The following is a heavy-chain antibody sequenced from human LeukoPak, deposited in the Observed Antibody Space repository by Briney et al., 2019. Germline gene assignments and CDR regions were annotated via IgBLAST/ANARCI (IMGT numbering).Heavy chain of an antibody. J-gene: IGHJ4*02. Sequence: GGSLRLSCAASGFTFSSYDMHWVRRATGKGLEWVSAICTAGDTYYPGSVKGRFTISRENAKNSLYLQMNRLRAGDTAVYYCARGHLRFIDYWGQGTLVTVSS. D-gene: IGHD4-17*01. CDR2: ICTAGDT. CDR3: ARGHLRFIDY. CDR1: GFTFSSYD. V-gene: IGHV3-13*01.